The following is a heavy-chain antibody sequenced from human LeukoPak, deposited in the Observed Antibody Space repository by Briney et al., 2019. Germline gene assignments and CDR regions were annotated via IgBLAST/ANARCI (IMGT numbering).Heavy chain of an antibody. CDR2: INPNTGGT. D-gene: IGHD6-13*01. CDR1: GYSFIGYF. CDR3: AREYVADSSPLFDY. Sequence: ASVTVSCKASGYSFIGYFMHWVRQAPGQGLAWMGWINPNTGGTNYAQKFQGRVTMTRDTSISTAYMELSSLRSDDTAVYHCAREYVADSSPLFDYWGQGSLVTVSS. J-gene: IGHJ4*02. V-gene: IGHV1-2*02.